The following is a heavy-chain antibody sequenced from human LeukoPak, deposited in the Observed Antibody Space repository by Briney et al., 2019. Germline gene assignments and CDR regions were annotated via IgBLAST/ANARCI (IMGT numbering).Heavy chain of an antibody. V-gene: IGHV4-30-2*01. CDR2: FYHSGST. CDR3: ASVPAAAHRGYFDF. J-gene: IGHJ4*02. Sequence: PSQTLSLTCAVSGCSVTSGAYSWTWIRQPPGKGLEWIGYFYHSGSTYYNPSLKSRVTISVDRSKNQFSLKLGSVTAADTAVYYCASVPAAAHRGYFDFWGQGTLVTVSS. D-gene: IGHD6-13*01. CDR1: GCSVTSGAYS.